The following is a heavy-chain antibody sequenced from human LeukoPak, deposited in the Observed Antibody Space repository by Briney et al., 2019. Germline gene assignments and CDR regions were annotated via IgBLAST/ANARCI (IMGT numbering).Heavy chain of an antibody. CDR2: FDPEDGKT. D-gene: IGHD3-10*01. CDR1: GYTLTELS. CDR3: ATAPPGSVRGVIYL. V-gene: IGHV1-24*01. Sequence: ASVKVSCKVSGYTLTELSMHWVRQAPGKGREWMGGFDPEDGKTIYAQKFQGRVTMTEDTSTDTAYMELSSLRSEDTVVYSCATAPPGSVRGVIYLWGQGTLVTVSS. J-gene: IGHJ4*02.